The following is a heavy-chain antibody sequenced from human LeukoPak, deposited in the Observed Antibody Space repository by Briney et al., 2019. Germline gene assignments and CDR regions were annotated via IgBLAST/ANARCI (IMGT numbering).Heavy chain of an antibody. CDR1: GGTFISYA. CDR2: IIPIFGTA. J-gene: IGHJ4*02. D-gene: IGHD3-22*01. Sequence: SXKVSCKASGGTFISYAISWVGQARGQGLEWMGGIIPIFGTANYAQKFQGRVTINTEESKSKDYMEVRRLRSEDTAVYYCASQPYYYDSSGYSRAEDYWGQGTLVTVSS. CDR3: ASQPYYYDSSGYSRAEDY. V-gene: IGHV1-69*05.